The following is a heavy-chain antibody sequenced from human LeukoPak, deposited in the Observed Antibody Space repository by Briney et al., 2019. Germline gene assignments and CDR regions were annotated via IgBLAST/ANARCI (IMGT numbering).Heavy chain of an antibody. CDR3: ARTVLGYSSGFGH. J-gene: IGHJ4*02. D-gene: IGHD6-19*01. CDR2: INHSGST. Sequence: SETLSLTCAVYGGSFSGYYWSWIRQPPGKGLEWIGEINHSGSTNYNPSLKSRVTISVDTSKNQFSLKLSSVTAADTAVYYCARTVLGYSSGFGHWGQGTLVTVSS. V-gene: IGHV4-34*01. CDR1: GGSFSGYY.